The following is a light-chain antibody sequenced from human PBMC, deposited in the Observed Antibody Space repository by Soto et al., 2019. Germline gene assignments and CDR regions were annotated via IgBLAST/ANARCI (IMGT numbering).Light chain of an antibody. J-gene: IGLJ3*02. CDR2: LNSDGSH. V-gene: IGLV4-69*01. CDR1: SGHSSYA. Sequence: QSVLTQSPSASASLGASVKLTYTLSSGHSSYAIAWHQQQPEKGPRYLMKLNSDGSHSKGDGIPDRFSGSSSGAERYLTISSLQSEDEADYYCQTWGTGLLVFGGGTKLTVL. CDR3: QTWGTGLLV.